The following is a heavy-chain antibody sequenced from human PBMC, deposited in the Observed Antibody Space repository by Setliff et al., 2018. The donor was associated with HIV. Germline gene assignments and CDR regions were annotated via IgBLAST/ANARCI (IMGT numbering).Heavy chain of an antibody. CDR2: LNPKSGDT. Sequence: GASVKVSCKTSGYTFTSYDVHWVRQATGQGLEWVGYLNPKSGDTGSAQRFQDRLTITADTSVSTAYLELGSLRSDDTAVYYCATPMFPNYHDNSVLIDWGQGTPVTVSS. D-gene: IGHD3-22*01. CDR3: ATPMFPNYHDNSVLID. CDR1: GYTFTSYD. J-gene: IGHJ1*01. V-gene: IGHV1-8*03.